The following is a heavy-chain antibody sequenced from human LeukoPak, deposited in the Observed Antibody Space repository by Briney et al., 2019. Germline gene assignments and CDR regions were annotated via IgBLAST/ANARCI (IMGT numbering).Heavy chain of an antibody. CDR1: GGSIRSSYYY. J-gene: IGHJ4*02. D-gene: IGHD1-26*01. CDR2: IYDSGST. Sequence: SETLSLTCTVSGGSIRSSYYYWGWIRQPPGKGLEWIGSIYDSGSTYYNPSLKSRVTISVDTSKNQFSLKLSSVTAADTAVYYCARDGVGATTDWGQGTLVTVSS. CDR3: ARDGVGATTD. V-gene: IGHV4-39*07.